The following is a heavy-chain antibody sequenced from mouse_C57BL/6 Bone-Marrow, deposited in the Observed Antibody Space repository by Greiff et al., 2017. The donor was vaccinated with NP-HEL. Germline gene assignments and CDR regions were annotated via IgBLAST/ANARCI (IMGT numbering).Heavy chain of an antibody. V-gene: IGHV3-6*01. Sequence: EVKLLESGPGLVKPSQSLSLTCSVTGYSITSGYYWNWIRQFPGNKLEWMGYISYDGSNNYNPSLKNRNSITRDTSKNQFFLKLNSVTTEDTATYYCAREGGDYDWGQGTSVTVSS. CDR3: AREGGDYD. D-gene: IGHD1-1*01. CDR2: ISYDGSN. CDR1: GYSITSGYY. J-gene: IGHJ4*01.